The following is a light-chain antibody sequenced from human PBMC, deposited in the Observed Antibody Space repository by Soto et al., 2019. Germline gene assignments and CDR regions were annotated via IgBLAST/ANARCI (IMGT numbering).Light chain of an antibody. CDR2: AAS. Sequence: AIQVTQSPSSLSASVGDRVTITCRASQDIRNDLGWYQQKPGKAPKLLIYAASSLQSGVPSRFAGSGSGTDFTLTISSLQPEDFSTYYCLQDYNYPWTFGQGTNVEIK. J-gene: IGKJ1*01. CDR1: QDIRND. V-gene: IGKV1-6*01. CDR3: LQDYNYPWT.